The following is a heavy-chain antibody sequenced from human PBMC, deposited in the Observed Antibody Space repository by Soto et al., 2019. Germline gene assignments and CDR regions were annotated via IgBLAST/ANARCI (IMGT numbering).Heavy chain of an antibody. J-gene: IGHJ4*02. CDR3: ARTWGGGGYALIY. CDR2: ISSSGTTT. Sequence: QVQLVESGGGLVKPGGSLRLSCAASGFTFSDFYMSWIRQAPGKGLEWISYISSSGTTTYYTDSVKGRFTISRDNANNSLYLQTNTPRDGARAVYYCARTWGGGGYALIYWCQGDLVTVSS. V-gene: IGHV3-11*01. D-gene: IGHD2-8*01. CDR1: GFTFSDFY.